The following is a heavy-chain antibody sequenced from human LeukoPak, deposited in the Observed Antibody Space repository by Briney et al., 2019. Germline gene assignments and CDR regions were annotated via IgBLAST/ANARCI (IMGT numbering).Heavy chain of an antibody. J-gene: IGHJ1*01. CDR3: ARVADCSGGSCYSEYFQH. CDR2: INHSGST. CDR1: GGSFSGYY. V-gene: IGHV4-34*01. D-gene: IGHD2-15*01. Sequence: SETLSLTCAVYGGSFSGYYWSWIRQPPGKGLEWIGEINHSGSTNYNPSLKSRVTISVDTSKNQFSLKLSSVTAADTAVYYCARVADCSGGSCYSEYFQHWGQGTLVTVSS.